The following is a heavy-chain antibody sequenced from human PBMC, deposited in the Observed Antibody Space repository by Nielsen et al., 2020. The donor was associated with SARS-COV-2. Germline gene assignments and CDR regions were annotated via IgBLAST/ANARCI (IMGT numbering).Heavy chain of an antibody. J-gene: IGHJ4*02. CDR1: GYTFTSYA. CDR3: ARDRSRHTYDY. CDR2: INAGNGNT. D-gene: IGHD6-13*01. V-gene: IGHV1-3*01. Sequence: SVNVSCKASGYTFTSYAMHWVRQAPGQRLEWMGWINAGNGNTKYSQKFQGRVTMTRDTSTSTAYMELRSLRSDDTAVYYCARDRSRHTYDYWGQGTLVTVSS.